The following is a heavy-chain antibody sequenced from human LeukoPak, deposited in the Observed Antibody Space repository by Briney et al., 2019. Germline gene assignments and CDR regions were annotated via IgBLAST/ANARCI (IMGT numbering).Heavy chain of an antibody. CDR2: IYPGDSDT. J-gene: IGHJ4*02. CDR3: ARTHSWPAAPRGFDY. Sequence: GESLKISCKGSGYSFTSYWIGWVRQMPGKGLEWMGIIYPGDSDTRYSPSLQGQVTISADKSISTAYLQWSSLKASDTAMYYCARTHSWPAAPRGFDYWGQGTLVTVSS. V-gene: IGHV5-51*01. D-gene: IGHD2-2*01. CDR1: GYSFTSYW.